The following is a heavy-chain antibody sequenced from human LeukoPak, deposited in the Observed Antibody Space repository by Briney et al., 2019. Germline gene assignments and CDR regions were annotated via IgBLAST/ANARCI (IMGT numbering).Heavy chain of an antibody. J-gene: IGHJ4*02. CDR3: ARGKYCGGSCYGGTDY. CDR1: RGSLSRCTYY. Sequence: PSETLSLTCTVSRGSLSRCTYYWGRTRQPPGKGLEWIGSNYYSGSTYYNPSLKIRVTISVDTSKNQFSLKLSSVTAAGTAVYYCARGKYCGGSCYGGTDYWGQGTLVTVSS. V-gene: IGHV4-39*07. CDR2: NYYSGST. D-gene: IGHD2-21*02.